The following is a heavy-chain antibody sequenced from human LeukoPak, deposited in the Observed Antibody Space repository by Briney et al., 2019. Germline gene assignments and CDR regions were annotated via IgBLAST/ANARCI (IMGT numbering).Heavy chain of an antibody. D-gene: IGHD6-13*01. Sequence: SVKVSCKASGGTFSSYAISWVRQAPGQGLEWMGGIIPIFGTANYAQKFQGRVTITTDESTSKAYLELSSLRSEDTAVCYCASLTQEYSSSAYYYMDAWGKGTTVTVSS. CDR3: ASLTQEYSSSAYYYMDA. CDR2: IIPIFGTA. CDR1: GGTFSSYA. V-gene: IGHV1-69*05. J-gene: IGHJ6*03.